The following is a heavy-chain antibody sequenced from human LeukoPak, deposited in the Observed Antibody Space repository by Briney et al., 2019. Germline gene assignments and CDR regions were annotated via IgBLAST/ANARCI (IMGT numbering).Heavy chain of an antibody. V-gene: IGHV3-7*01. D-gene: IGHD3-3*01. CDR1: GFTLSSYW. CDR2: IDGDGSTE. CDR3: ARGGAAFAESVY. J-gene: IGHJ4*02. Sequence: GGSLRPSCVASGFTLSSYWMSWVRQAPGKGLEWVANIDGDGSTEAYVDSLKGRFTNSRDNAKNSLYLQMNNLRVEDTAVYYCARGGAAFAESVYWGQGTLVTVSS.